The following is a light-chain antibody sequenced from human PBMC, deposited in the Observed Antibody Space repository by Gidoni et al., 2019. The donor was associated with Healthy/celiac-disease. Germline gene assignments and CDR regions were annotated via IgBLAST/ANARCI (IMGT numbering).Light chain of an antibody. V-gene: IGLV1-40*01. CDR1: SSIIGAGYD. Sequence: SVLTQPPSASGAPRQRVTISCTGSSSIIGAGYDVHWYQQLPGTAPKLLIYGNSNRPSGVPDRFSGSKSGTSASLAITGLQAEDEADYYCQSYDSSLSGWVFGGGTKLTVL. CDR3: QSYDSSLSGWV. CDR2: GNS. J-gene: IGLJ3*02.